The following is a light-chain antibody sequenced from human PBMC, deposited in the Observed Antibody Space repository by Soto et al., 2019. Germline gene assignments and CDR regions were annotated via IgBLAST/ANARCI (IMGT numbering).Light chain of an antibody. J-gene: IGLJ1*01. Sequence: QPVLTQPPSASASLGASVTLTCTLSSGYSNYKVDWYQQRPGKGPRFVMRVGTGGIVGSKGDGIPDRFSVLGSGLNRYLTIKNIQEEDESDFHCGADHGTGSTFVYVFGTGTKLTV. CDR3: GADHGTGSTFVYV. CDR1: SGYSNYK. V-gene: IGLV9-49*01. CDR2: VGTGGIVG.